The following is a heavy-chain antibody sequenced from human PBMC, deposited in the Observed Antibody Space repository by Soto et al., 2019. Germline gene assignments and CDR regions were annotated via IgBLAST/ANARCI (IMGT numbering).Heavy chain of an antibody. J-gene: IGHJ6*02. V-gene: IGHV1-3*01. CDR2: INAGNGNT. Sequence: ASVKVSCKASGYTFTSYAMHWVRQAPGQRLEWMGWINAGNGNTKYSQKFQGRVTITRGTSASTAYMELSSLRSEDTAVYYCARTAATNAFYYYYGMDVWGQGTTVTVSS. CDR3: ARTAATNAFYYYYGMDV. D-gene: IGHD6-25*01. CDR1: GYTFTSYA.